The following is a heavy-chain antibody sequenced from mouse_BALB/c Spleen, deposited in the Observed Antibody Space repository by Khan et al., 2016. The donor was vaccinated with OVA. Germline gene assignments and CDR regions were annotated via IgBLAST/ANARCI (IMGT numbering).Heavy chain of an antibody. Sequence: VQRQESGPGLVQPSQSLSITCTVSGFSLNNYSVHWVRQSPGKGLEWLGVIWSAGSTDYNAAFISRLTISKDNSRSQVFFKMNSLQPNDTAIYXCARRVYDYGRGALFAYWGQGTLVTVSA. CDR2: IWSAGST. CDR1: GFSLNNYS. J-gene: IGHJ3*01. V-gene: IGHV2-2*02. CDR3: ARRVYDYGRGALFAY. D-gene: IGHD2-4*01.